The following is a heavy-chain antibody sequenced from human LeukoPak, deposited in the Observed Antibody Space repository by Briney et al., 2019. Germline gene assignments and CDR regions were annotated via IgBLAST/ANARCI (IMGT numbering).Heavy chain of an antibody. CDR3: ARVYGDRPDGIDY. V-gene: IGHV4-34*01. D-gene: IGHD4-17*01. CDR2: INHSGTT. Sequence: SETLSLTCAVYGGSFSGYYWSWIRQPPGKGLEWIGEINHSGTTNYNPSLKSRVTISVDTSKNQFSLKLSSVTAADTAVYYCARVYGDRPDGIDYWGQGTLVTVSS. J-gene: IGHJ4*02. CDR1: GGSFSGYY.